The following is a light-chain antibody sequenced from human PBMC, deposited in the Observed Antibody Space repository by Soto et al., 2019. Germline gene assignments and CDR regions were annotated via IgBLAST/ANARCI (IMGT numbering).Light chain of an antibody. Sequence: SALTQPASVSGSPGQSITISCTGTSSDVGSYNLVSWYQQHPGKAPKLMIYEVSKRPSGVSNRFSGSKSGNTASLTISGLQAEDEADYYCCSYAGSRTVVFGGGTQVTVL. CDR3: CSYAGSRTVV. CDR1: SSDVGSYNL. J-gene: IGLJ2*01. V-gene: IGLV2-23*02. CDR2: EVS.